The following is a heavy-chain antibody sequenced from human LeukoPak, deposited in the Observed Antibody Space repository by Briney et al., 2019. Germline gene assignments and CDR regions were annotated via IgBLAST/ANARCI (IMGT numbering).Heavy chain of an antibody. CDR1: GFSFSSYA. V-gene: IGHV3-64D*09. D-gene: IGHD3-22*01. CDR3: VKGAGSSGYSTPLCHY. J-gene: IGHJ4*02. Sequence: PRGSLRLSCSASGFSFSSYAMHWVRQAPGKGLEYVSAISSNGGSTYYADPVKRIYTISRDNSKNTLYLQMRSLRVEDTAVYYCVKGAGSSGYSTPLCHYWGEETRVSVPS. CDR2: ISSNGGST.